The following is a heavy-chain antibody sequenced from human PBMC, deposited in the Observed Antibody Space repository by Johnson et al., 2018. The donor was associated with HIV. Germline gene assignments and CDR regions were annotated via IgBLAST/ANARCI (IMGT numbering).Heavy chain of an antibody. D-gene: IGHD6-13*01. Sequence: QLVESGGGVVQPGGSLRLSCAASGFTVSSNYMSWVRQAPGKGLEWVSVIYSCGSTYYADSVKGRFTISRDNSKNTLYLQMNSLRAEDTAVYYCASLSSSLFGAFDIWGQGTMVTVSS. CDR1: GFTVSSNY. CDR2: IYSCGST. CDR3: ASLSSSLFGAFDI. J-gene: IGHJ3*02. V-gene: IGHV3-66*01.